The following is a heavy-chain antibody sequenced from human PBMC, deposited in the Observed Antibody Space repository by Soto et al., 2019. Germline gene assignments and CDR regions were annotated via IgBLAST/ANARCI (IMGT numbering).Heavy chain of an antibody. D-gene: IGHD1-1*01. Sequence: SETLSLTCDGGSLSGYYWSWIRQSPGVGLEWIGEIHHTGNTNYNPSLKSRVTISVDMSKNQLFLKLISVTAADTAVYYCARVTRSTLMKMAHFDYWGQGTLVTVSS. CDR3: ARVTRSTLMKMAHFDY. CDR2: IHHTGNT. J-gene: IGHJ4*02. CDR1: GGSLSGYY. V-gene: IGHV4-34*01.